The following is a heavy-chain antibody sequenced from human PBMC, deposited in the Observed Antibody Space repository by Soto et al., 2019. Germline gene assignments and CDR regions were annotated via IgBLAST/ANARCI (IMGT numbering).Heavy chain of an antibody. CDR2: ISYEGSTT. CDR1: GFTFSTNA. D-gene: IGHD6-19*01. Sequence: QVQLVESGGGVVQPGRSLRLSCAASGFTFSTNAMHWVRQAPGKGPEWVAVISYEGSTTYYADSVKGRFTISRDNSKNTLYLQMHSLRTGDTAVSYCATQFNGWSYYFDYWGQGTLVTVSS. CDR3: ATQFNGWSYYFDY. J-gene: IGHJ4*02. V-gene: IGHV3-30-3*01.